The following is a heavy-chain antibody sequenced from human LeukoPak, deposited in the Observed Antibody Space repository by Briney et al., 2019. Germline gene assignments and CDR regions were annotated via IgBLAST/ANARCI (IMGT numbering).Heavy chain of an antibody. V-gene: IGHV4-59*01. D-gene: IGHD2-2*01. CDR1: GGSISSYY. CDR3: ARGYCTSTSCYSFDY. CDR2: IYYSGST. Sequence: SETLSLTCTVSGGSISSYYWSWIRQPPGKGLEWIGYIYYSGSTNYNPSLKSRVTISVDTSKNQFSLKLSSVTAADTAVYYCARGYCTSTSCYSFDYWGQGTLVTVSS. J-gene: IGHJ4*02.